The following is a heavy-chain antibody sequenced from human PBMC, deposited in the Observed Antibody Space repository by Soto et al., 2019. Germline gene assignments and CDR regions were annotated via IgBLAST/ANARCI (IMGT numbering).Heavy chain of an antibody. J-gene: IGHJ6*02. CDR3: ARVEGSGSYYNSYGMDV. Sequence: GGSLRVSCAASGFTFSDYYMSWIRQAPGKGLEWVSYISSSSSYTNYADSVKGRFTISRDNAKNSLYLQMNSLRAEDTAVYYCARVEGSGSYYNSYGMDVWGQGTTVTVSS. CDR2: ISSSSSYT. D-gene: IGHD3-10*01. CDR1: GFTFSDYY. V-gene: IGHV3-11*06.